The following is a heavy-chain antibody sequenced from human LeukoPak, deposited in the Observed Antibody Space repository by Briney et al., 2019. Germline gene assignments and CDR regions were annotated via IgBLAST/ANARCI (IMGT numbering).Heavy chain of an antibody. J-gene: IGHJ4*02. CDR3: ASDYYDSSGQTDY. Sequence: ASVKVSCKASGYTFTGYYMHWVRQAPGQGLEWMGWINPNSGGTNYAQKFQGRVTMTRDTSISTAYVELSRLRSDDTAVYYCASDYYDSSGQTDYWGQGTLVTVSS. CDR2: INPNSGGT. D-gene: IGHD3-22*01. V-gene: IGHV1-2*02. CDR1: GYTFTGYY.